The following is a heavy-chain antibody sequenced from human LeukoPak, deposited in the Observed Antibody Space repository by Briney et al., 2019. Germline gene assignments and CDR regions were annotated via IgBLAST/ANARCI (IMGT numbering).Heavy chain of an antibody. CDR1: GFTFSGYS. Sequence: GGSLRLSCAASGFTFSGYSMNWVRQAPGKGLEWVSSISSSSSYIYYADSVKGRFTISRDNAKNTLYLQMNSLRAEDTAVYFCLYGGYFQHWGQGTLVTVSS. CDR3: LYGGYFQH. D-gene: IGHD3-16*01. V-gene: IGHV3-21*01. J-gene: IGHJ1*01. CDR2: ISSSSSYI.